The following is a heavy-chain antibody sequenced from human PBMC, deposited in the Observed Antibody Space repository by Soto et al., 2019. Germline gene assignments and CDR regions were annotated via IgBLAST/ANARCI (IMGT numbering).Heavy chain of an antibody. CDR3: ARKAGRAIGMDV. CDR1: GGSISSYY. CDR2: IYYSGST. Sequence: PSETLSLTCTVSGGSISSYYWSWIRQPPGKGLEWIGYIYYSGSTNYNPSLKSRVTISVDTSKNQFSLKLSSVTAADTAVYYCARKAGRAIGMDVWGQGTTVTVSS. V-gene: IGHV4-59*01. J-gene: IGHJ6*02.